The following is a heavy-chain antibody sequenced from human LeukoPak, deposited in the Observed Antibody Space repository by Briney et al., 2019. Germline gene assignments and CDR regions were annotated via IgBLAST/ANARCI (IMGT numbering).Heavy chain of an antibody. CDR1: GGSFSGYY. J-gene: IGHJ3*02. Sequence: SETLSLTFAVYGGSFSGYYWSWIRQPPGKGLEWIGEINHSGSTNYNPSLESRVTISVDTSKNQFSLKLSSVTAADTAVYYCAVTFIAAAGDDAFDIWGQGTMVTVSS. CDR3: AVTFIAAAGDDAFDI. CDR2: INHSGST. D-gene: IGHD6-13*01. V-gene: IGHV4-34*01.